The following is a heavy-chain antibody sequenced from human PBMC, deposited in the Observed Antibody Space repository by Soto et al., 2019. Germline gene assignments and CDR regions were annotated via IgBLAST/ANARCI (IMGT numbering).Heavy chain of an antibody. CDR2: ISAYNGDT. D-gene: IGHD3-10*01. V-gene: IGHV1-18*01. J-gene: IGHJ3*02. Sequence: ASVKVSCKASGYTFTSYGISWVRQAPGQGLEWMGWISAYNGDTNYAQKLQGRVTMTTDTSTSTAYMELRSLRSGDTAVYYCARSTLWFGDQMGAFDIWGQGTRVTVSS. CDR1: GYTFTSYG. CDR3: ARSTLWFGDQMGAFDI.